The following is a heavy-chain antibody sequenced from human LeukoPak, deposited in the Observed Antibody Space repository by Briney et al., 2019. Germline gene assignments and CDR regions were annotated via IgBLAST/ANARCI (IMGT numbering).Heavy chain of an antibody. CDR2: IKQDGSEK. D-gene: IGHD5-24*01. CDR1: GFTFSGYW. J-gene: IGHJ4*02. CDR3: ANERRWPLHYFDS. V-gene: IGHV3-7*02. Sequence: GGSLRLSCAASGFTFSGYWMSWVRQAPGKGLEWVANIKQDGSEKYYVDSVKGRFTISRDNAKNSLYLQMNSLRVEDTAVYYCANERRWPLHYFDSWGQGTLVTVSS.